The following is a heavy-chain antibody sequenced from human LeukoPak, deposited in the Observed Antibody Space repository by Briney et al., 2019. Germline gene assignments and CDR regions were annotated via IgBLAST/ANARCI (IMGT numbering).Heavy chain of an antibody. CDR2: INHSGST. J-gene: IGHJ4*02. D-gene: IGHD6-13*01. CDR1: GGSISSGDYY. Sequence: PSQTLSLTCTVSGGSISSGDYYWSWIRQPPGKGLEWIGEINHSGSTNYNPSLKSRVTISVDTSKNQFSLKLSSVTAADTAVYYCARVGSGTFDYWGQGTLVTVSS. CDR3: ARVGSGTFDY. V-gene: IGHV4-30-4*01.